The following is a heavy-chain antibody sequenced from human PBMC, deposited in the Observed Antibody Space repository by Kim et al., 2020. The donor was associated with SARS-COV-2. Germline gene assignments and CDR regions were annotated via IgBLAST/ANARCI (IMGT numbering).Heavy chain of an antibody. CDR1: GGTFSSYA. Sequence: SVKVSCKASGGTFSSYAISWVRQAPGQGLEWMGGIIPIFGTANYAQKFQGRVTITADESTSTAYMELSSLRSEDTAVYYCATSGGSSYPRYDWFDPWGQGTLVTVSS. CDR2: IIPIFGTA. J-gene: IGHJ5*02. V-gene: IGHV1-69*13. CDR3: ATSGGSSYPRYDWFDP. D-gene: IGHD6-13*01.